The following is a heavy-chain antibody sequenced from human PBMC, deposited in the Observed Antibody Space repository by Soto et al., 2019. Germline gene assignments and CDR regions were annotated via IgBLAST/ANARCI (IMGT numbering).Heavy chain of an antibody. J-gene: IGHJ4*02. Sequence: GGSLRLSCAASGFTFSSYSMNWVRQAPGKGLEWVSSISSSSSYIYYADSVKGRFTISRDNAKNSLYLQMNSLRAEDTAVYYCARDGGDVEFDYWGQGTLVTVSS. V-gene: IGHV3-21*01. CDR2: ISSSSSYI. CDR3: ARDGGDVEFDY. D-gene: IGHD3-16*01. CDR1: GFTFSSYS.